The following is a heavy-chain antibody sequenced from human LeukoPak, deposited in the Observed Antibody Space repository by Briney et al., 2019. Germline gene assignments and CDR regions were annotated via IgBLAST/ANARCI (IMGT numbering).Heavy chain of an antibody. CDR1: GGSISTSSYY. J-gene: IGHJ4*02. CDR3: ARDQDIVMVPGALDY. D-gene: IGHD2-2*01. CDR2: INYSGNT. V-gene: IGHV4-39*07. Sequence: SETLPLTCSVSGGSISTSSYYWGWIRQPLGKGLEWIGNINYSGNTYYNPSLKSRVTISVDTSKNQFSLKLSSVTAADTAVYFCARDQDIVMVPGALDYWGQGTLVAVSS.